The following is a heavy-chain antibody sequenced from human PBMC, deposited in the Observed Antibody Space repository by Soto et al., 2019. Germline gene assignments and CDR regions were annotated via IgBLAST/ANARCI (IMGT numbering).Heavy chain of an antibody. CDR3: ASRDPGTSVDY. J-gene: IGHJ4*02. CDR1: GDSISSAYW. D-gene: IGHD1-7*01. Sequence: SETLSLTCAVSGDSISSAYWWAWIRQPPGKWLEWVASIYHSGTTYYNPSLTSRATISVDTSKNQFSLKLSSVTAADSAVYYCASRDPGTSVDYWGQGTLVTVSS. CDR2: IYHSGTT. V-gene: IGHV4-38-2*01.